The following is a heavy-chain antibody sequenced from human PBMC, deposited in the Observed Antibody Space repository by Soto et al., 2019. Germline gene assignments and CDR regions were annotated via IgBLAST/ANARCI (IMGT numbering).Heavy chain of an antibody. V-gene: IGHV1-69*12. D-gene: IGHD1-1*01. CDR2: IIPIFGNT. Sequence: QVQLVQSGVEVKKPGSSVKVSCKASGGTLNSYAIDWVRQAPGQRLEWMGGIIPIFGNTYYAQRLQGRVKLTADESTRTAYMELSTLTSEDTAVYYCARGTVTGSEYNFYYYGMDVWGQGTTVIVSS. J-gene: IGHJ6*02. CDR1: GGTLNSYA. CDR3: ARGTVTGSEYNFYYYGMDV.